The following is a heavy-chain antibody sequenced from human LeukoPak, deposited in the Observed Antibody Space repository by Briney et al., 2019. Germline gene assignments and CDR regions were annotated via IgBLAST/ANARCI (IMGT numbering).Heavy chain of an antibody. Sequence: SETLSLTCAVYGGSFSGYYWSWIRQPPGKGLEWIGEINHSGGTNYNPSLKSRVTISVDTSKNQFSLKLSSVTAAYTAVYYCARRTRYYYDSSGYYRYWGQGTLVTVSS. V-gene: IGHV4-34*01. J-gene: IGHJ4*02. CDR1: GGSFSGYY. D-gene: IGHD3-22*01. CDR2: INHSGGT. CDR3: ARRTRYYYDSSGYYRY.